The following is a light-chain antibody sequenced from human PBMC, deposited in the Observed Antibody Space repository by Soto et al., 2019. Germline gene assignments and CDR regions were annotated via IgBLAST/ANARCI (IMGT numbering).Light chain of an antibody. CDR2: DVS. J-gene: IGLJ2*01. V-gene: IGLV2-14*01. Sequence: QSALTQPASVSGSPGQSITISFTGTSSDVGGYNYVSWYQQHPGKVPKLMIYDVSNRPSGVSNRFSGSKSGNTASLTISGLQAEDEADYYCSSYTSGTTPVVFGGGTKLTVL. CDR3: SSYTSGTTPVV. CDR1: SSDVGGYNY.